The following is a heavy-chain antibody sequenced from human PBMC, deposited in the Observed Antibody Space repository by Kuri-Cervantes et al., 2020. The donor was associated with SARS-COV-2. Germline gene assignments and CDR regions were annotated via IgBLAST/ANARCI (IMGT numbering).Heavy chain of an antibody. Sequence: GGSLRLSCAASGFTFSSYAMHWVRQAPGKGLEWVAVISYDGSNKYYADSVKGRFTISRDNSKNTLYLQMNSLRAEDTAVYYCARDQGAHIAVAVVFDYWGQGTLVTVSS. CDR3: ARDQGAHIAVAVVFDY. J-gene: IGHJ4*02. D-gene: IGHD6-19*01. CDR2: ISYDGSNK. CDR1: GFTFSSYA. V-gene: IGHV3-30-3*01.